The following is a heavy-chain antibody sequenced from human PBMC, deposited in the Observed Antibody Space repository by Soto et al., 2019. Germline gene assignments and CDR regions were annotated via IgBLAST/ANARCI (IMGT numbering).Heavy chain of an antibody. Sequence: GGSLRLSCAASGFTFSNYEMNWVRQAPGKGLEWVSYISDTGGTEYYADSVKGRFTISRDNAKNSLYLQMNSLGAEDTAVYYCAREYSGSSCFDCWGQG. J-gene: IGHJ4*02. CDR2: ISDTGGTE. V-gene: IGHV3-48*03. CDR3: AREYSGSSCFDC. CDR1: GFTFSNYE. D-gene: IGHD6-6*01.